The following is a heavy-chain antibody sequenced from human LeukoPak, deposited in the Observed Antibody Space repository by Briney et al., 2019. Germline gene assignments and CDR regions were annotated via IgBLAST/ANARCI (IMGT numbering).Heavy chain of an antibody. V-gene: IGHV4-61*02. CDR1: GGSISSGSYY. D-gene: IGHD2-21*01. Sequence: SETPSLTCTVSGGSISSGSYYWSWIRQPAGKGLEWIGRISTSGSTNYNSSLKSRLTISVDTSKKQFSLKLSSVTAADTAVYYCASLAYCGGDCYSWGQGTLVTVSS. CDR2: ISTSGST. CDR3: ASLAYCGGDCYS. J-gene: IGHJ5*02.